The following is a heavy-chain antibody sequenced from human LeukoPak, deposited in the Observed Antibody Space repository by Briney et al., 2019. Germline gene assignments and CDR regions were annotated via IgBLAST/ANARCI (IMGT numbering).Heavy chain of an antibody. CDR2: ISAYNGNT. V-gene: IGHV1-18*01. Sequence: SLKESCLPYRNSVAKEGSGELGEPPGKKKEWMGWISAYNGNTNYAQKLQGRVTMTTDTPTSTAYMELRSLRSDDTAVYYCARSPRGNWFDPWGQGTLVTVSS. J-gene: IGHJ5*02. D-gene: IGHD3-10*01. CDR1: RNSVAKEG. CDR3: ARSPRGNWFDP.